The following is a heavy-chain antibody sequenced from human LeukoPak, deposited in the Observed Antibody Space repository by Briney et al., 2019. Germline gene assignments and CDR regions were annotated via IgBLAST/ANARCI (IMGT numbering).Heavy chain of an antibody. D-gene: IGHD3-10*01. V-gene: IGHV4-4*07. Sequence: SETLSLTSTVSGGSISSYYWSWIRQPAGKGLEWIGRIYTSGSTNYNPSLKSRVTMSVDTSKIQFSLKLSSVTPADTAVYYCAREEAGALMDVWGKGTTVTVSS. CDR1: GGSISSYY. J-gene: IGHJ6*03. CDR3: AREEAGALMDV. CDR2: IYTSGST.